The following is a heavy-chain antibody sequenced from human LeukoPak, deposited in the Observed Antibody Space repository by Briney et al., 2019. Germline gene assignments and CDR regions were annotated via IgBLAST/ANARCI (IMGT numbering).Heavy chain of an antibody. CDR1: GGSISSYY. D-gene: IGHD4/OR15-4a*01. Sequence: SETLSLTCTVSGGSISSYYWGWIRQPPGKELEWIGYIYYSGSTNYTPSLKSRVTISVDTSKNQFSLKLSSVTAADTAVYYCARDPGAYFDYWGQGTLVTVSS. V-gene: IGHV4-59*01. J-gene: IGHJ4*02. CDR3: ARDPGAYFDY. CDR2: IYYSGST.